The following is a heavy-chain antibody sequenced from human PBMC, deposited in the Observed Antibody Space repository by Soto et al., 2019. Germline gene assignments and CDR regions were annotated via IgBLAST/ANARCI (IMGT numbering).Heavy chain of an antibody. V-gene: IGHV3-48*02. Sequence: EVQLVESGGGLVQPGGSLRLSCAASGFTFSSYSMNWVRQAPGKGLEWVSYISSSSSTIYYADSVKGRFTISRDNAKNSLKLQMKSLRDEDAAVYYCAREGGRLNWFDPWGQGTLVTVSS. D-gene: IGHD2-15*01. CDR3: AREGGRLNWFDP. J-gene: IGHJ5*02. CDR1: GFTFSSYS. CDR2: ISSSSSTI.